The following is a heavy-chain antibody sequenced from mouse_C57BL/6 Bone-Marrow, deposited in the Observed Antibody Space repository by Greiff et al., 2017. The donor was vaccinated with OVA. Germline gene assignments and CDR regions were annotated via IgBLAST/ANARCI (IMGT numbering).Heavy chain of an antibody. CDR1: GYTFTSYW. CDR2: IDPNSGGT. V-gene: IGHV1-72*01. Sequence: QVQLQQPGAELVQPGASVKLSCKASGYTFTSYWMHWVKQRPGRGLEWIGRIDPNSGGTKYNEKFKSKATLTVDKPSSTVYMQHSSLTSEDSAVYYWARRWLQREYYFDDWGQGTTLTVSS. CDR3: ARRWLQREYYFDD. D-gene: IGHD2-3*01. J-gene: IGHJ2*01.